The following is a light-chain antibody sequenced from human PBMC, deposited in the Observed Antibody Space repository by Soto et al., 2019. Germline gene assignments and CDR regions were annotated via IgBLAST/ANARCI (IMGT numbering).Light chain of an antibody. V-gene: IGKV1-5*01. CDR1: QSIGDS. CDR3: QQYNGYSRT. J-gene: IGKJ1*01. CDR2: DVS. Sequence: DIQMTQSPSILSASVGDRVTITCRASQSIGDSLAWYQQKPGKAPYLLISDVSSLERGVPSRFSGSGSGTEFTLTISSMQPDDFATFYCQQYNGYSRTFGQGTKVDIK.